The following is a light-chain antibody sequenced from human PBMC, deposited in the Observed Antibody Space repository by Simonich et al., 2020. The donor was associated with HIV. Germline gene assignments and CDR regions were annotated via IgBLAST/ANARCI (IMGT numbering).Light chain of an antibody. V-gene: IGLV1-40*01. CDR2: GNS. CDR1: TSNIGAGYD. Sequence: QSVLTQPPSVSGAPGQRVTISCSVSTSNIGAGYDVHWYQQLPGTAPKLLIYGNSTRPSGVPDRFAGSKSGTSASLASSGLRSEDEADYYCAAWDDSLSGVIFGGGTKLTVL. CDR3: AAWDDSLSGVI. J-gene: IGLJ2*01.